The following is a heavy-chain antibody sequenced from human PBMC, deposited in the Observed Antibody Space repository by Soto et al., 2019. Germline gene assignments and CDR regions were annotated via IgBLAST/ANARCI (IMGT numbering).Heavy chain of an antibody. D-gene: IGHD6-13*01. Sequence: GASVKVSCKASGYTFTSYYMHWVRQAPGQGLEWMGIINPSGGSTSYAQKSQGRVTMTRETSTSTVYMELSSLRSEDSVVYYCARVVMQQLGNWFDPWGQGTLVTVSS. CDR3: ARVVMQQLGNWFDP. CDR2: INPSGGST. V-gene: IGHV1-46*03. CDR1: GYTFTSYY. J-gene: IGHJ5*02.